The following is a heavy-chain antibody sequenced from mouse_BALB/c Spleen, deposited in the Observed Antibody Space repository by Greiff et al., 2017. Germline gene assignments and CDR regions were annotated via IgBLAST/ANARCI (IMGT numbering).Heavy chain of an antibody. CDR3: TASLLWLRRPFDY. Sequence: VQLQQSGTVLARPGASVKMSCKASGYSFTSYWMHWVKQRPGQGLEWIGAIYPGNSDTSYNQKFKGKAKLTAVTSASTAYMELSSLTNEDSAVYYCTASLLWLRRPFDYWGQGTTLTVSS. CDR1: GYSFTSYW. CDR2: IYPGNSDT. D-gene: IGHD2-2*01. V-gene: IGHV1-5*01. J-gene: IGHJ2*01.